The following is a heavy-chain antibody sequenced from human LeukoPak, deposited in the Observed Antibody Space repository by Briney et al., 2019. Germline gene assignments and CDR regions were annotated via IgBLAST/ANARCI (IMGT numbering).Heavy chain of an antibody. CDR1: GGSFSGYY. V-gene: IGHV4-34*01. D-gene: IGHD3-10*01. J-gene: IGHJ5*02. CDR3: ARARYYYGSGSYAFDP. CDR2: INHSGST. Sequence: PSETLSLTCAVYGGSFSGYYWSWIRQPPGKGLEWIGEINHSGSTNYNPSLKSRVTISVDTSKNQFSLKLSSVTAADTAVYYCARARYYYGSGSYAFDPWGQGTLVTVSS.